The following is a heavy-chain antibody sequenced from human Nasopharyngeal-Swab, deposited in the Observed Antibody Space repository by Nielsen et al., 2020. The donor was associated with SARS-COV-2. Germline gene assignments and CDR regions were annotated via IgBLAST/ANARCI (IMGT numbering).Heavy chain of an antibody. CDR2: IHPGGVS. D-gene: IGHD2-2*01. V-gene: IGHV3-69-1*01. CDR3: ARMDHIVVVPAAPGGADY. Sequence: VRQAPGKGLEWVSIIHPGGVSAYADSVRGRFSISRDNAKNSLYLQMNSLRAEDTAVYYCARMDHIVVVPAAPGGADYWGQGTLVTVSS. J-gene: IGHJ4*02.